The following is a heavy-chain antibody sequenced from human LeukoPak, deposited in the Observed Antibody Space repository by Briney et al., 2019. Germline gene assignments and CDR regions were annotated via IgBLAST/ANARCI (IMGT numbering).Heavy chain of an antibody. J-gene: IGHJ4*02. CDR3: ARDARLAAAGTFDY. V-gene: IGHV4-4*07. CDR2: IYTSGST. CDR1: GGSISSYY. D-gene: IGHD6-13*01. Sequence: SETLSLTCTVSGGSISSYYWSWIRQPAGKGLEWIGRIYTSGSTNYNPSLKSRVTMSVDTSKNQFSLKLSSVTAADTAVYYCARDARLAAAGTFDYWGQGTLVTVSS.